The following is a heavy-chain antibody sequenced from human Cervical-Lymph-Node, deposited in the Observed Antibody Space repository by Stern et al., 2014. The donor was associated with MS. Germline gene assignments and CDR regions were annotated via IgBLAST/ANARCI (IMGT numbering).Heavy chain of an antibody. D-gene: IGHD2-8*01. J-gene: IGHJ2*01. V-gene: IGHV3-23*04. CDR1: GFTFTNYA. Sequence: EVQLVESGGGLVQPGRSLRLSCAASGFTFTNYAMSWVRQAPGKGLEWVSVISGRGDSTYYADFVKGRFTISRDNSKSTVYLEMNSLRAEDTAVYHCARSGCSNGVCYTRWFFDLWGRGTLVTVSS. CDR2: ISGRGDST. CDR3: ARSGCSNGVCYTRWFFDL.